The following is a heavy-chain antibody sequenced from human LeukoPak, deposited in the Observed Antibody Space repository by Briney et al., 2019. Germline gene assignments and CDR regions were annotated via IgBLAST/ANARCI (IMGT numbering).Heavy chain of an antibody. Sequence: GGSLRLSCAPSGFRFSTYWMSWVRQAPGRGLEWVANIKHDGSEIDYVDSVKGRFTISRDNTKNSLYLQMNSLRGEDTAVYYCSRLKWDLRQSWGQGTLVTVSS. CDR2: IKHDGSEI. D-gene: IGHD1-26*01. CDR3: SRLKWDLRQS. J-gene: IGHJ4*02. V-gene: IGHV3-7*01. CDR1: GFRFSTYW.